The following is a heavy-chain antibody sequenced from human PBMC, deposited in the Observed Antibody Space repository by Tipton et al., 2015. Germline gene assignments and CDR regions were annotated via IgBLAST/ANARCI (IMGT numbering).Heavy chain of an antibody. J-gene: IGHJ4*02. V-gene: IGHV3-11*01. D-gene: IGHD6-6*01. Sequence: SLRLSCAASGFTFSNYYMSWIRQAPGKGLEWVSYIRSSGAMVYYADSVKGRFTISRDNSKNTLYLQMNSLRAEDTAVYYCASSEYSSSTYDFDYWGQGTLVTVSS. CDR1: GFTFSNYY. CDR2: IRSSGAMV. CDR3: ASSEYSSSTYDFDY.